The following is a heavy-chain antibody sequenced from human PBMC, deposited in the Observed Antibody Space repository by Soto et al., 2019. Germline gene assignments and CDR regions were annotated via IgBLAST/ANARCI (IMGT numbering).Heavy chain of an antibody. Sequence: GGSLRLSCAASGFTFSSYAMSWVRQAPGKGLEWVSAISGSGGSTYYADSVKGRFTISRDNSKNTLYLQMNSLRAEDTAVYYCAKARVKRSSTSNGMDVWGQGTTVTSP. CDR2: ISGSGGST. D-gene: IGHD1-26*01. CDR3: AKARVKRSSTSNGMDV. CDR1: GFTFSSYA. J-gene: IGHJ6*02. V-gene: IGHV3-23*01.